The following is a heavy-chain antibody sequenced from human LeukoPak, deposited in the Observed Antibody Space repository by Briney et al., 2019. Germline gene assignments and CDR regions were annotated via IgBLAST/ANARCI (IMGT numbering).Heavy chain of an antibody. CDR3: ARGFMVRGKIIDY. J-gene: IGHJ4*02. V-gene: IGHV3-21*04. D-gene: IGHD3-10*01. CDR1: GFTFSSYA. Sequence: GGSLRLSCAASGFTFSSYAMSWVRQAPGKGLEWVSAISSSGSTIYYADSVKGRFTISRDNAKNSLYLQMNSLRAEDTAVYYCARGFMVRGKIIDYWGQGTLVTVSS. CDR2: ISSSGSTI.